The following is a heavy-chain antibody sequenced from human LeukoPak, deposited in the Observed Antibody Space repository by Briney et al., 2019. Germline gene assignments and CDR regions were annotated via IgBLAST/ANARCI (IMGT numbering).Heavy chain of an antibody. Sequence: GGSLRLLCAASGFTYRIYSMRCARRAPGKALEWVSCISRSNSYPNYADSVKGRFTISRDNVQNSLYLQLNSLRAEDTAMYYCVKDGSGSRGGTNWLDSWGQGTLVTVSS. CDR3: VKDGSGSRGGTNWLDS. D-gene: IGHD3-22*01. V-gene: IGHV3-21*06. CDR2: ISRSNSYP. J-gene: IGHJ5*01. CDR1: GFTYRIYS.